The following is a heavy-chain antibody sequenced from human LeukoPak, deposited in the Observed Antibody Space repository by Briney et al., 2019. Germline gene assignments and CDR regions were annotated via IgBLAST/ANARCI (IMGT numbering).Heavy chain of an antibody. V-gene: IGHV3-33*01. Sequence: QPGRSLILSCATSGFTFSTYGIHWVRQAPGKGLEWVAAIWPGGSYKYYADSVKGRFTISRDNSKNTVYLQMNTLRDEDTAVYYCARAVGPFDYWGQGTLVTVSS. CDR2: IWPGGSYK. D-gene: IGHD3-16*01. J-gene: IGHJ4*02. CDR1: GFTFSTYG. CDR3: ARAVGPFDY.